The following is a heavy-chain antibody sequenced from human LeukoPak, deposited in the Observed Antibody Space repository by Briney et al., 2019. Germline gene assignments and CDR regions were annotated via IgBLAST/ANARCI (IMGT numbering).Heavy chain of an antibody. CDR1: GGSISSGDYY. J-gene: IGHJ3*02. D-gene: IGHD3-22*01. Sequence: SETLSLTCTVSGGSISSGDYYWSWIRQPPGKGLEWIGYIYYSGSTYYSPSLKSRVTISVDTSKNQFSLKLSSVTAADTAVYCCAREPSYYYDSSLVNAFDIWGQGTMVTVSS. V-gene: IGHV4-30-4*01. CDR3: AREPSYYYDSSLVNAFDI. CDR2: IYYSGST.